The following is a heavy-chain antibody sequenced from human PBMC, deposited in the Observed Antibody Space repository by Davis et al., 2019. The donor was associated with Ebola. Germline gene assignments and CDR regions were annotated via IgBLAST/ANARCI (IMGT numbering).Heavy chain of an antibody. D-gene: IGHD1-26*01. V-gene: IGHV3-21*04. CDR2: ISSSSTYI. CDR3: ARRVGARSGFDS. J-gene: IGHJ4*02. CDR1: GFTFSTFSTYS. Sequence: GESLKISCAASGFTFSTFSTYSMNWVRQAPGKGLEWVSCISSSSTYIYYGDSVKGRFTISRDNAKNSLYLQMNSLRAEDTAVYYCARRVGARSGFDSWGQGSLVTVSS.